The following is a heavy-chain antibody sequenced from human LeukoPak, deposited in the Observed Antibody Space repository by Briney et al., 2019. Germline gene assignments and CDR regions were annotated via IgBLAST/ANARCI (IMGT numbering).Heavy chain of an antibody. CDR1: GGSISNNY. J-gene: IGHJ4*02. V-gene: IGHV4-59*01. Sequence: KASETLSLTCTVSGGSISNNYWSWFRQPPGKGLEWIGYIYYSGSTNYNPSLKSRVAISVDTSKSQFSLKLSSVTAADTAVYYCASHKGFWGQGTLVTASS. CDR2: IYYSGST. CDR3: ASHKGF.